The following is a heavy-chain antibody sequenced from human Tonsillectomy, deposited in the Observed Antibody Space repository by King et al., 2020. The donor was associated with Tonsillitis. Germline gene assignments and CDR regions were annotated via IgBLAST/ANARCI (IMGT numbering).Heavy chain of an antibody. CDR3: TRESETVAAWGGWFDP. CDR1: GGSISSDY. J-gene: IGHJ5*02. V-gene: IGHV4-59*01. Sequence: QLQESGPGLVKPSETLSLTCTVSGGSISSDYWSWIRQPPGKGLEWIGYISYSGITSYNPSLKRRVSISVDTSKKQFSLKLSSVTAADTAVYYCTRESETVAAWGGWFDPWGQGTLVTVSS. D-gene: IGHD6-19*01. CDR2: ISYSGIT.